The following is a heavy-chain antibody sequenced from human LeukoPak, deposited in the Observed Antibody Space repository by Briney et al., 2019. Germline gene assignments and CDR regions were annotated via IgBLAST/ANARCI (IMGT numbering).Heavy chain of an antibody. CDR3: ARGGGPLQSFDY. CDR2: IYHSGST. J-gene: IGHJ4*02. V-gene: IGHV4-38-2*02. Sequence: SETLSLTCTVSGYSISSGYYWGWIRQPPGRGLEWIGSIYHSGSTYYNPSLKSRVTISVDTSKNQFSLKLSSVTAADTAVYYCARGGGPLQSFDYWGQGTLVTVSS. D-gene: IGHD4-11*01. CDR1: GYSISSGYY.